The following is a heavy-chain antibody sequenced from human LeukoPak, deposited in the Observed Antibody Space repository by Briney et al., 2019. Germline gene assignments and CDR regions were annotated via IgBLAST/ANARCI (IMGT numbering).Heavy chain of an antibody. Sequence: GGSLRLSCAASGFTFSSYSMNWVRQAPGKGLEWVSSISSSSSYIYYADSVKGRFTISRDNAKNSLYLQMNSLRAEDTAVYYCAKRYFDWLSDYWGQGTLVTVSS. CDR2: ISSSSSYI. J-gene: IGHJ4*02. D-gene: IGHD3-9*01. CDR3: AKRYFDWLSDY. CDR1: GFTFSSYS. V-gene: IGHV3-21*04.